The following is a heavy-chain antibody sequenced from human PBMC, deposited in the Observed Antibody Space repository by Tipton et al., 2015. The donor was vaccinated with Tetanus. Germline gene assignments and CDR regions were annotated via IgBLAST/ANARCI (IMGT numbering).Heavy chain of an antibody. V-gene: IGHV5-51*03. CDR2: IYPGDSDT. Sequence: QLVQSGAEVKKPGESLKISCKGSGYSFTSYWIGWVRQMPGKGLERMGIIYPGDSDTRYSPSFQGRVTISADKSISTAYLQWCSLKVSVTAMDNCARLLGGSYFSRGSLDIWCQGTLVAVSS. CDR1: GYSFTSYW. CDR3: ARLLGGSYFSRGSLDI. D-gene: IGHD1-26*01. J-gene: IGHJ3*02.